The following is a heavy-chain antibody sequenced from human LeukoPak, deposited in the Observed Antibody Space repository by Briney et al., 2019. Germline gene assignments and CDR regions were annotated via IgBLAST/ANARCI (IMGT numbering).Heavy chain of an antibody. CDR3: ARDRNGDADY. CDR2: ISYDGSNK. D-gene: IGHD4-17*01. J-gene: IGHJ4*02. CDR1: GFTFSSYA. V-gene: IGHV3-30-3*01. Sequence: GGSLRLSCAASGFTFSSYAMHWVRQAPGKGLEGVAVISYDGSNKYYADSVKGRFTISRDNSKNTLYLQMNSLRAEDTAVYYCARDRNGDADYWGQGTLVTVSS.